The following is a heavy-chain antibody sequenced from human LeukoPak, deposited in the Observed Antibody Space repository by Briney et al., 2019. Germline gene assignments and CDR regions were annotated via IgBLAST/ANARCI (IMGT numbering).Heavy chain of an antibody. V-gene: IGHV1-18*01. Sequence: ASVKVSCKASGYTFTSYGISWVRQAPGQGLEWMGWISAYNGNTNYAQKFQGRVTMTRDTSISTAYMELSRLRSDDTAVYYCASYKEAAFDIWGQGTMVTVSS. D-gene: IGHD1-1*01. CDR2: ISAYNGNT. J-gene: IGHJ3*02. CDR3: ASYKEAAFDI. CDR1: GYTFTSYG.